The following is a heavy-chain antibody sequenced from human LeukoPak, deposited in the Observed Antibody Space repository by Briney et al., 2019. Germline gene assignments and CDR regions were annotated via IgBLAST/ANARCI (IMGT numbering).Heavy chain of an antibody. CDR1: GGSFSGYY. CDR2: INHSGST. CDR3: ARGEGYSITFDY. Sequence: SETLSLTCAVYGGSFSGYYWSWIRQPPGKGLEWIGEINHSGSTNYNPSLKSRVTISVDTSKNQFSLKLSSVTAADTAVYYCARGEGYSITFDYWGQGTLVTVSS. D-gene: IGHD6-13*01. V-gene: IGHV4-34*01. J-gene: IGHJ4*02.